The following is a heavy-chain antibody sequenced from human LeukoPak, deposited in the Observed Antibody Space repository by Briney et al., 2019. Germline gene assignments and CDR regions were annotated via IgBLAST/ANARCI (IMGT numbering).Heavy chain of an antibody. CDR3: ASRVVIAGVDYFQH. CDR2: ISSSRSYI. J-gene: IGHJ1*01. Sequence: GGSLRLSCAASGFTFSSYSMNWVRQAPGKGLEWDSSISSSRSYIYYADSVKGLFTIYRDNAKNSLYLKRNSLRAEDTAVYYCASRVVIAGVDYFQHWGQGTLVTVSS. V-gene: IGHV3-21*01. CDR1: GFTFSSYS. D-gene: IGHD2-15*01.